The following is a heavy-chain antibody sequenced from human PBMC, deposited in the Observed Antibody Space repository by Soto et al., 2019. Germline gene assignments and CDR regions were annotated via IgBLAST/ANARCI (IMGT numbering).Heavy chain of an antibody. CDR1: GLPVAGSY. J-gene: IGHJ6*02. D-gene: IGHD3-10*01. Sequence: PGGSLSLSCVASGLPVAGSYMAWVRQAPGKGLEWASVIYNDGTTYYSQSVEGRFTISRDTSKNTLYLQMDRLRDEDTAVYYCVRPLPSGQTHARDVWGQGTTVTVS. V-gene: IGHV3-53*01. CDR2: IYNDGTT. CDR3: VRPLPSGQTHARDV.